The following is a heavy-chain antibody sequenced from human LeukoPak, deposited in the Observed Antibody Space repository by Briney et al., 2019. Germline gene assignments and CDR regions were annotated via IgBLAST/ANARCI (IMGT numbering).Heavy chain of an antibody. CDR3: AKGTITMIVVAPEGYFDY. Sequence: PGRSLRLSCAASGFTFSSYGMHWVRQAPGKGLEWVAVISYDGSNKYYADSVKGRFTISRDNSKNTLYLQMNSLRAEDTAVYYCAKGTITMIVVAPEGYFDYWGQGTLVTVSS. J-gene: IGHJ4*02. CDR1: GFTFSSYG. CDR2: ISYDGSNK. V-gene: IGHV3-30*18. D-gene: IGHD3-22*01.